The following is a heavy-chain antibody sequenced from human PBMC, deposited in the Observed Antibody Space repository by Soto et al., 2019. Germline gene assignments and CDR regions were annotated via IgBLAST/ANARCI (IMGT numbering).Heavy chain of an antibody. V-gene: IGHV1-3*01. J-gene: IGHJ6*04. D-gene: IGHD3-10*01. CDR1: GYTFTSYA. CDR3: ARELLWFGERTADV. Sequence: ASVKVSCKASGYTFTSYAMHWVRQAPGQRLEWMGWINAGNGNTKYSQKFQGRVTITRDTSASTAYMELSSLRSEDTAVYYCARELLWFGERTADVWGKGTTVTVSS. CDR2: INAGNGNT.